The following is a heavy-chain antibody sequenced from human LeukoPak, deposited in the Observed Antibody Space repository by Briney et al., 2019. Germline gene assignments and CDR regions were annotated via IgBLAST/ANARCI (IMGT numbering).Heavy chain of an antibody. J-gene: IGHJ4*02. Sequence: PGGSLRLSCAASGFTFSSYSMNWVRQAPGKGLEWVAVISYDGSNKYYADSVKGRFTISRDNSKNTLYLQMNSLRAEDTAVYYCARDFVPAATRSENYFDYWGQGTLVTVSS. D-gene: IGHD2-2*01. CDR2: ISYDGSNK. CDR1: GFTFSSYS. CDR3: ARDFVPAATRSENYFDY. V-gene: IGHV3-30*03.